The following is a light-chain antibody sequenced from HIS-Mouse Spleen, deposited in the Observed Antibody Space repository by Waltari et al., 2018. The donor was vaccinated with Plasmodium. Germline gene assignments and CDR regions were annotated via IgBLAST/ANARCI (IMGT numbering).Light chain of an antibody. J-gene: IGKJ4*01. V-gene: IGKV3-11*01. Sequence: EIVLTQSPATLSLSPGERATLSCRASPSVSSYLTWYQQKPGQAPSLIIYDADNRATGIPARFSASGSGTDITLTISSLGPEDYAVYDCQQRRNKPRVLTFGGGTKVEIK. CDR2: DAD. CDR3: QQRRNKPRVLT. CDR1: PSVSSY.